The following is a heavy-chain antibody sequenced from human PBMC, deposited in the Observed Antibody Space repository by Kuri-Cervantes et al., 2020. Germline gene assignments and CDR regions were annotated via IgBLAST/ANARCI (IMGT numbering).Heavy chain of an antibody. CDR1: GFTFSSYA. V-gene: IGHV3-30-3*01. J-gene: IGHJ3*02. CDR3: AKLPYSGYDFWAFDI. D-gene: IGHD5-12*01. CDR2: ISYDGSNK. Sequence: GESLKISCAASGFTFSSYAMHWVRQAPGKGLEWVAVISYDGSNKYYADSVKGRFTISRDNSKNTLYLQMNSLRAEDTAVYYCAKLPYSGYDFWAFDIWGQGTMVTVS.